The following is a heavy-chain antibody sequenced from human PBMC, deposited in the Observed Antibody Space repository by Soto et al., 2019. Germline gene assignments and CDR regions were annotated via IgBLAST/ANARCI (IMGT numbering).Heavy chain of an antibody. CDR1: GGSFSGYY. J-gene: IGHJ4*02. CDR3: ARGEYSGSSY. Sequence: SETLSLTCAVYGGSFSGYYWSWIRQPPGKGLEWIGEINHSGSTNYNPSLKSRVTISVDTSKNQFSLKLSSVTAADTAVYYCARGEYSGSSYWGQGQWSPSPQ. V-gene: IGHV4-34*01. CDR2: INHSGST. D-gene: IGHD1-26*01.